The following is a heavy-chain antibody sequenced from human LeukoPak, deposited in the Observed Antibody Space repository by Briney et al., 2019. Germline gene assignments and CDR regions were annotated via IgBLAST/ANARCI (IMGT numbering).Heavy chain of an antibody. D-gene: IGHD2-21*01. CDR3: ARVLFNSGYDF. CDR2: INPNSGGT. V-gene: IGHV1-2*02. Sequence: ASVKVSCKASGYTFTGAYMHWVRQVPGQGLEWMGWINPNSGGTQFAQKFQGRVTMTRDTSISTAYMELDRLRSDDTAVYYCARVLFNSGYDFWGQGTLVTVSS. CDR1: GYTFTGAY. J-gene: IGHJ4*02.